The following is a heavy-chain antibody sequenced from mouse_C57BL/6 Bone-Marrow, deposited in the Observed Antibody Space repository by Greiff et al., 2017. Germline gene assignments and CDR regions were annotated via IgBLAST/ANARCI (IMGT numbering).Heavy chain of an antibody. CDR2: IYPGDGDT. CDR1: GYAFSRYW. CDR3: SSGRLRRRFAY. D-gene: IGHD2-4*01. J-gene: IGHJ3*01. V-gene: IGHV1-80*01. Sequence: VKLMESGAELVKPGASVKISCKASGYAFSRYWMNWVKQRPGKGLEWIGQIYPGDGDTNYNGKFKGKATLTADKSYSTAYMQLSSLTSEDSAVYFCSSGRLRRRFAYWGQGTLVTVSA.